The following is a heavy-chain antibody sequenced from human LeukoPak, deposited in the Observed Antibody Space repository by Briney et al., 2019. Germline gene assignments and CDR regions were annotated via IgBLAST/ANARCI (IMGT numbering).Heavy chain of an antibody. D-gene: IGHD3-9*01. CDR2: ISGSGGST. V-gene: IGHV3-23*01. J-gene: IGHJ5*02. CDR3: AKDLHDILAGSPPGWFDP. CDR1: GFTFSGYA. Sequence: AGSLSLSCAASGFTFSGYAMSWVRQAPGKGLEWVSDISGSGGSTYYADSVKGRFTISRDKSKNTLYLQMNSLRAEDTAVYYCAKDLHDILAGSPPGWFDPWGQGTLVTVSS.